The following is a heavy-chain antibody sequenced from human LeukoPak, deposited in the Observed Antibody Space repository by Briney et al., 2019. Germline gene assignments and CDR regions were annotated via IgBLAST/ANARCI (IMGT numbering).Heavy chain of an antibody. CDR2: ISNSGSDI. Sequence: PGGSLRLSCAASGFTFSSYSMNWVRQAPGKGLEWVSSISNSGSDIYYRDSVKGRFTISRDNAKNSLDLHLNSLRAEDTAVYYCARELITFGGVIVYYYYMDVWGKGTTVTVSS. J-gene: IGHJ6*03. CDR1: GFTFSSYS. CDR3: ARELITFGGVIVYYYYMDV. D-gene: IGHD3-16*02. V-gene: IGHV3-21*01.